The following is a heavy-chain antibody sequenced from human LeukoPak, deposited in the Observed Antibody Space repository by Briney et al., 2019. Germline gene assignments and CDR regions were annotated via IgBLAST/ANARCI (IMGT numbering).Heavy chain of an antibody. Sequence: GGSLRLSCAASGFTFSSYSMNWVRQAPGKGLEWVSSISSSSSYIYYADSVKGRFTISRDNAKNSLYLLMSGLRGEDTALYYCTRVHGYSFGYFDYWGQGTPVTVSS. J-gene: IGHJ4*02. CDR1: GFTFSSYS. V-gene: IGHV3-21*04. CDR2: ISSSSSYI. D-gene: IGHD5-18*01. CDR3: TRVHGYSFGYFDY.